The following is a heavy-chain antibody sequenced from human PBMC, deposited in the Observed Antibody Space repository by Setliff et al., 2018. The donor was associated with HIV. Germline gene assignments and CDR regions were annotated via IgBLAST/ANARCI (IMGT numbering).Heavy chain of an antibody. CDR3: ARALYGHSSAVGPDF. CDR2: IWYDGSDK. CDR1: GFPFSRCG. J-gene: IGHJ4*02. D-gene: IGHD4-17*01. V-gene: IGHV3-33*01. Sequence: GGSLRLSCAASGFPFSRCGMHWVRQAPGKGLEWVALIWYDGSDKYYADSVKGRFTISRDNSKNILYLQMNSLRADDTAVYYCARALYGHSSAVGPDFWGQGTLVTV.